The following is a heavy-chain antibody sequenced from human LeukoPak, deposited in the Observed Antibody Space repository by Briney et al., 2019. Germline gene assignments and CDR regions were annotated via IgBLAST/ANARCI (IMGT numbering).Heavy chain of an antibody. CDR3: ARGPYSYDSSGAFDI. CDR1: GDSISSGDYY. V-gene: IGHV4-61*02. CDR2: ISSSGST. D-gene: IGHD3-22*01. J-gene: IGHJ3*02. Sequence: SETLSLTCTVSGDSISSGDYYWSWIRQPAGKGLEWIGRISSSGSTNYNPSLKSRVTISVDTSKNQFSLKLSSVTAADTAVYFCARGPYSYDSSGAFDIWGQGTVVTVSS.